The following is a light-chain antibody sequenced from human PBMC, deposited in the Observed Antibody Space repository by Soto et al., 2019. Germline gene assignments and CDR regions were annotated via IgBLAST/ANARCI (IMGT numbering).Light chain of an antibody. Sequence: TLSASVGDRVTITCRANQGISNRLAWYQQKPGKAPKLLIYQASSLKSGVPSRFGGSGSGTEFTLTITSLQPDDFATYYCQQYNSHWTFGQGTKVDIK. CDR2: QAS. J-gene: IGKJ1*01. CDR1: QGISNR. V-gene: IGKV1-5*03. CDR3: QQYNSHWT.